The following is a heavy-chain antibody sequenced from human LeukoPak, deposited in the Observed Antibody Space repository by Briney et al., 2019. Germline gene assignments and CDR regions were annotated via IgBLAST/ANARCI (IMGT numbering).Heavy chain of an antibody. CDR1: GGSISSGSYY. J-gene: IGHJ4*02. CDR3: ARGIDTAMVYYFDY. Sequence: PSQTLSLTCTVSGGSISSGSYYWSWIRQPAGKGLEWIGRIYTSGSTNYNPSLKSRVTISVDTSKNQFSLKLSSVTAADTAVYYCARGIDTAMVYYFDYWGQGTLVTVSS. CDR2: IYTSGST. V-gene: IGHV4-61*02. D-gene: IGHD5-18*01.